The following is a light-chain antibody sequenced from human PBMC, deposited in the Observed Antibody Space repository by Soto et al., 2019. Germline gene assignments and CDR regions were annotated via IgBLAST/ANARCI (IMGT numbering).Light chain of an antibody. CDR1: QSISSF. CDR2: AAS. CDR3: QQSFSTPPT. Sequence: DIQMTQSPSSLSASVGDRVTITCQASQSISSFLTWYQQKAGKAPKLLIYAASSLQSGVPSRFSGSGSGTDFTLTISSLQPEDFASYYCQQSFSTPPTFGQGTKVDIK. V-gene: IGKV1-39*01. J-gene: IGKJ1*01.